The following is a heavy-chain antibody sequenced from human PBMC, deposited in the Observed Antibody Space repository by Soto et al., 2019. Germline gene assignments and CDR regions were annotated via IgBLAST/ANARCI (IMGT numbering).Heavy chain of an antibody. CDR3: ATRTGWTTVVTSQYFQH. D-gene: IGHD4-17*01. CDR1: GFTFSNHA. V-gene: IGHV3-23*01. J-gene: IGHJ1*01. Sequence: EVQLLESGGNLVQPGGSLRLSCAASGFTFSNHAMNWLRQAPGKGLEWVSAISGSGENTYYADSVKGRFTISRDNSKNTLYLQMNSLRAEDTALYYCATRTGWTTVVTSQYFQHWGQGTLVSVSS. CDR2: ISGSGENT.